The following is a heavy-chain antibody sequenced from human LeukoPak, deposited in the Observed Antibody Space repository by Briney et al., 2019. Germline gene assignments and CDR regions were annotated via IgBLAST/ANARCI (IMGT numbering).Heavy chain of an antibody. V-gene: IGHV1-8*01. J-gene: IGHJ4*02. CDR1: GYTFTSYD. D-gene: IGHD7-27*01. CDR2: VNPNSGNT. Sequence: ASVKVSCKASGYTFTSYDINWVRQATGQGLEWMGWVNPNSGNTGYAQKFQGRVAMTMDTSIRTAYMELSSLRSEDTAVYYCARPPPNWGAGYWGQGTLVTVSS. CDR3: ARPPPNWGAGY.